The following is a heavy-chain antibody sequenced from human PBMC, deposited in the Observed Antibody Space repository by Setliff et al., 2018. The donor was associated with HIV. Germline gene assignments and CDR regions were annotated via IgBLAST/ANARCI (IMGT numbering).Heavy chain of an antibody. Sequence: SETLPLTCTVSGVSINTGSFYWNWIRQPAGKGLEWIGRIYTSGSTSYTPSLKSRVSISVDTSKNQFSLKLNSVTATDTAMYYCARVAFYGPGSHNYFDHWGHGILVTVSS. V-gene: IGHV4-61*02. CDR3: ARVAFYGPGSHNYFDH. CDR1: GVSINTGSFY. D-gene: IGHD3-10*01. J-gene: IGHJ4*01. CDR2: IYTSGST.